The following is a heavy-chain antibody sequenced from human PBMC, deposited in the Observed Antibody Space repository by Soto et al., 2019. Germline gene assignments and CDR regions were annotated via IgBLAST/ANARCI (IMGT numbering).Heavy chain of an antibody. CDR3: AKGRGDWYCSGGSCYPYFDY. CDR2: ISGSGGST. V-gene: IGHV3-23*04. J-gene: IGHJ4*02. CDR1: GFTFSSYA. D-gene: IGHD2-15*01. Sequence: VQLVESGGGVVQPGGSLRLSCAASGFTFSSYAMSWVRQAPGEGLEWVSSISGSGGSTYYADSVKGRFTISRDNSKNTLYLQMNSLRAEDTAVYYCAKGRGDWYCSGGSCYPYFDYWGQGTLVTVSS.